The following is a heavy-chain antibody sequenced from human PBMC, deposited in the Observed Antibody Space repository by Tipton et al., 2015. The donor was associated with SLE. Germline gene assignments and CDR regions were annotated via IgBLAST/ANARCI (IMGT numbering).Heavy chain of an antibody. V-gene: IGHV4-61*02. CDR3: ARGWDYTQYHMDV. J-gene: IGHJ6*03. Sequence: TLSLTCTISGGSISSGSFYWSWIRQPAGKGLEWIGRIYTSWSTNYNPSLKSRVAISIDTSKSQVSLKLTSVTAADTAVYYCARGWDYTQYHMDVWGKGTTVTVSS. CDR1: GGSISSGSFY. D-gene: IGHD3-16*01. CDR2: IYTSWST.